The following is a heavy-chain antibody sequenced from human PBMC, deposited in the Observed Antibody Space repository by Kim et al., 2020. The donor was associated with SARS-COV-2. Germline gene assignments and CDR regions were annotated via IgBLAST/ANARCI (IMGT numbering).Heavy chain of an antibody. CDR3: AKGGGSQYSPMFY. CDR1: GFTFSTYA. V-gene: IGHV3-23*01. Sequence: GGSLRLSCAASGFTFSTYAMSWVRQAPGKGLEWVSVITDNGVSTYYSDSVKVRFTISRDNSKNTLCLQMNSLRAEDTAVYYCAKGGGSQYSPMFYWGQGTLVTVSS. D-gene: IGHD2-15*01. J-gene: IGHJ4*02. CDR2: ITDNGVST.